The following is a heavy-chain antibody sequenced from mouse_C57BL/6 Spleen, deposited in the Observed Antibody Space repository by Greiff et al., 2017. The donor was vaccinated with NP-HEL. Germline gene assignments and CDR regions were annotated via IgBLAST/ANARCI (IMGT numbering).Heavy chain of an antibody. CDR2: INPNYGTT. Sequence: EVQLQQSGPELVKPGASVKISCKASGYSFTDYNMNWVKQSNGKSLEWIGVINPNYGTTSYNQKFKGKATLTVDQSSSTAYMQLNSLTSEDSAVYDCARSGDGSSPAWFAYWGQGTLVTVSA. J-gene: IGHJ3*01. CDR1: GYSFTDYN. CDR3: ARSGDGSSPAWFAY. V-gene: IGHV1-39*01. D-gene: IGHD1-1*01.